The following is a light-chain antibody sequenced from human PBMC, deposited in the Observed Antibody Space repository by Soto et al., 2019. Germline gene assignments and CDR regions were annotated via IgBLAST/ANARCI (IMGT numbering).Light chain of an antibody. J-gene: IGKJ1*01. V-gene: IGKV3-15*01. CDR1: QNIYSN. CDR2: RAS. CDR3: LPSHNLWA. Sequence: IVMTQSPATLSVSPGERATLSCRASQNIYSNIAWYQQRPGQAPRLLIYRASTRATGVPARFSGSGSGTEFTLTISSLQSEDFTVYSCLPSHNLWAFGHGTQVDIK.